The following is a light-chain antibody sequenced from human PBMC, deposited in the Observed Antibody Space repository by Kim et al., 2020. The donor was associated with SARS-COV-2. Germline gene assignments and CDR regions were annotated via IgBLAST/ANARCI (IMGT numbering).Light chain of an antibody. CDR1: QSVSSN. CDR2: GAS. Sequence: VSPGERATLSCRASQSVSSNLAWYQQTPAQAPRLLIYGASTRATGIPARFSGSGSGTEFTLTISSLQSEDFAVYYCQQYGSSHMYSFGQGTKLEI. CDR3: QQYGSSHMYS. J-gene: IGKJ2*03. V-gene: IGKV3-15*01.